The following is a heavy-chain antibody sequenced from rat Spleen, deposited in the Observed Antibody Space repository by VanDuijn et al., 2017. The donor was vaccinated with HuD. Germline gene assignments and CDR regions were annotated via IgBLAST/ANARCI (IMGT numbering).Heavy chain of an antibody. Sequence: EVKLVESGGGLVQPGRSLKVSCAASGFNFNDYWMGWVRQAPGKGLAWIGEINKDSSAINYSPSLKDKFTISRGNVQNTLYLQMSKLGSEDTGIYYCVRAFTTTSVLDAWGQGASVTVST. CDR1: GFNFNDYW. V-gene: IGHV4-2*01. CDR3: VRAFTTTSVLDA. CDR2: INKDSSAI. D-gene: IGHD1-10*01. J-gene: IGHJ4*01.